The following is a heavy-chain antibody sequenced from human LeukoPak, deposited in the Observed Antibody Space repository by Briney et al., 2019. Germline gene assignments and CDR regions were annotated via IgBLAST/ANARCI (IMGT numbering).Heavy chain of an antibody. D-gene: IGHD1-1*01. CDR3: ESGTPRGTGYMDV. V-gene: IGHV3-30*01. Sequence: GRSLTLSCAASGCTFNNYAMHCVRQAPGKGLAWVAVISYDGSSKYYADSVKGRFTIYRDNSKNTLYLQIDSLRAEDTAVYYCESGTPRGTGYMDVWGKGTPVTVSS. J-gene: IGHJ6*03. CDR1: GCTFNNYA. CDR2: ISYDGSSK.